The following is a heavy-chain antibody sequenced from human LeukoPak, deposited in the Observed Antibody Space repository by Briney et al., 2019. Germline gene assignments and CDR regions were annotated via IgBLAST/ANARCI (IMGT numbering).Heavy chain of an antibody. CDR2: IYSGGTT. J-gene: IGHJ4*02. CDR1: GFTVSSNY. CDR3: ARDRCGSTSCYVDY. D-gene: IGHD2-2*01. Sequence: GGSLRLSYAASGFTVSSNYMSWVRQAPGKGLEWVSVIYSGGTTYYADSVKGRFTISRDNSKNTLYLQMNSLRAEDTAVYYCARDRCGSTSCYVDYWGQGSLVTVSS. V-gene: IGHV3-66*01.